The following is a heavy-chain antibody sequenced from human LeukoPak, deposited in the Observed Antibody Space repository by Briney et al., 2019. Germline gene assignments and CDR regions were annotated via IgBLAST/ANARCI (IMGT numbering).Heavy chain of an antibody. V-gene: IGHV3-30*03. Sequence: GGSLRLSCAASGFTFSNAWMSWVRQAPGKGLEWVAVISYDGSNKYYADSVKGRFTISRDNSKNTLYLQMNSLRAEDTAVYYCARVKDKVVAATDGMDVWGQGTTVTVSS. D-gene: IGHD2-15*01. CDR3: ARVKDKVVAATDGMDV. J-gene: IGHJ6*02. CDR2: ISYDGSNK. CDR1: GFTFSNAW.